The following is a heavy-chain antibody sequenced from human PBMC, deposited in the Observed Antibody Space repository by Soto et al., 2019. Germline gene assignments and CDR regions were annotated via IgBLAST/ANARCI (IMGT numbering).Heavy chain of an antibody. D-gene: IGHD2-2*01. J-gene: IGHJ3*01. V-gene: IGHV3-23*01. CDR3: AKDIVVVPAPGDAFDV. Sequence: GGSLRLSCAASGFTFSTYAMAWVRQAPGKGLEWVSVISGNAGTTYYADSVKGRFTISRDNSKNTLFLQMNGLRADDTALYYCAKDIVVVPAPGDAFDVWGQGTWVTVSS. CDR1: GFTFSTYA. CDR2: ISGNAGTT.